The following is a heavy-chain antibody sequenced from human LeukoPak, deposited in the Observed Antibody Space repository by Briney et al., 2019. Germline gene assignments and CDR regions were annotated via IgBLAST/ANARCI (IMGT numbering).Heavy chain of an antibody. CDR2: ISAYNGNT. D-gene: IGHD3-22*01. Sequence: GASVKVSCKASGYTFTSYGISWVRQAPGQGLEWMGWISAYNGNTNYAQKLQGRVTMTTDTSTSTAYMELRSLRSDDTAVYYCARVPPGGYYDSSGYYQEFYYGMDVWGQGTTVTVSS. CDR1: GYTFTSYG. CDR3: ARVPPGGYYDSSGYYQEFYYGMDV. J-gene: IGHJ6*02. V-gene: IGHV1-18*01.